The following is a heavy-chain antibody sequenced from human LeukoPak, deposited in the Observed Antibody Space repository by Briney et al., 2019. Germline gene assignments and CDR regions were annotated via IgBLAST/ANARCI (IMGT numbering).Heavy chain of an antibody. J-gene: IGHJ4*02. CDR2: INSDGSRI. V-gene: IGHV3-74*01. CDR3: ARAPQIGFSGFDKNY. D-gene: IGHD5-12*01. Sequence: PGGSLRLSCAASGFTLSDYWMHWVRQAPGKGLVWVSRINSDGSRIIYADSVKGRFTISRDNAKNTVYLQMNSLRADDTAVYFCARAPQIGFSGFDKNYRGQGTLVTVSS. CDR1: GFTLSDYW.